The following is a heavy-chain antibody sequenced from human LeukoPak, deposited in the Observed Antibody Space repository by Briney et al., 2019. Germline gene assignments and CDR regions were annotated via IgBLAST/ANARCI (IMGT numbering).Heavy chain of an antibody. D-gene: IGHD6-19*01. CDR1: KFTFSSYA. J-gene: IGHJ4*02. CDR3: AKGLWYSSGWCYDY. CDR2: ISGSGGST. Sequence: GGSLRLSCAASKFTFSSYAMSWVRQAPGQGLECVSTISGSGGSTYYADSVKGQFTISRDNSKNTLYLQMNSLRAEDTAVYYCAKGLWYSSGWCYDYWGQGTLVTVSS. V-gene: IGHV3-23*01.